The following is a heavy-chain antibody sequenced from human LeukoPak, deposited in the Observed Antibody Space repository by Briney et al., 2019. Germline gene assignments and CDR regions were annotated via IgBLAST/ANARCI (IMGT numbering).Heavy chain of an antibody. J-gene: IGHJ3*02. V-gene: IGHV1-2*02. Sequence: ASVKVSCKASGYTFTGYYMHWVRQAPGQGLEWMGWINPNSGGTNYAQKFQGRVATTRDTSISTAYMELSRLRSDDTAVYYCARVEQQQSDAFDIWGQGTMVTVSS. CDR1: GYTFTGYY. CDR3: ARVEQQQSDAFDI. CDR2: INPNSGGT. D-gene: IGHD6-13*01.